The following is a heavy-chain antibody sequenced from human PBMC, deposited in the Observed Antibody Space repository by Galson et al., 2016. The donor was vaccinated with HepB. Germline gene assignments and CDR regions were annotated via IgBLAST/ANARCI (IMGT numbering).Heavy chain of an antibody. V-gene: IGHV3-7*01. J-gene: IGHJ3*02. CDR1: GFRFSAYW. CDR2: INENGSRT. CDR3: WSGYTSGI. Sequence: SLRLSCAASGFRFSAYWLAWVRQAPGKGLEYVANINENGSRTHYLDSAKGRFTISRDNAKNLVVLQMDGLRADDTALYYCWSGYTSGIWGQGTRVTVSS. D-gene: IGHD6-19*01.